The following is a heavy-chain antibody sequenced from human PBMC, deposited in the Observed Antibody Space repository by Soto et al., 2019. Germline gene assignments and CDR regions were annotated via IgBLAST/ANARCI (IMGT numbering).Heavy chain of an antibody. CDR1: GFNFSGSD. V-gene: IGHV3-73*01. D-gene: IGHD2-15*01. Sequence: GESLKISCAASGFNFSGSDIHWVRQASGKGLEWVGRIRSKGYTYATAYAASVKGRFTISRDDSKNTAYMQMNSLKSEDTAVYYCSRLVVWGQGPLVTVSS. J-gene: IGHJ4*02. CDR3: SRLVV. CDR2: IRSKGYTYAT.